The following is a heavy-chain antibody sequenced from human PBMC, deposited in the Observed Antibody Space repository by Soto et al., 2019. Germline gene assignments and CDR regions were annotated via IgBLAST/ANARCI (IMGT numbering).Heavy chain of an antibody. CDR1: GFVFTNFW. J-gene: IGHJ4*02. D-gene: IGHD6-13*01. Sequence: LSCEASGFVFTNFWMHWVRHVPGKGLVWVARIDTSGHSTNYAESVKGRFTISRDNAKNTVSLQMNSLRVEDTGVYYCAKDSWYFDLWSQGSQVTVSS. CDR2: IDTSGHST. CDR3: AKDSWYFDL. V-gene: IGHV3-74*01.